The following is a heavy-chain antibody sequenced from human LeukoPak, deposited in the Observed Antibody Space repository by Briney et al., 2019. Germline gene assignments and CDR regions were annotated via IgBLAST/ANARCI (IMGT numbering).Heavy chain of an antibody. V-gene: IGHV3-64*02. J-gene: IGHJ4*02. CDR1: GLTFSTYI. Sequence: GGSLRLSCAASGLTFSTYILHWVRQAPGKGLEYVSTISSNGRYTYYAGSVRGRFTISRDNSKNTLYLQMGSLRAEDMAVYYCARGITNIAVGDYWGQGTLVTVSS. CDR2: ISSNGRYT. CDR3: ARGITNIAVGDY. D-gene: IGHD6-19*01.